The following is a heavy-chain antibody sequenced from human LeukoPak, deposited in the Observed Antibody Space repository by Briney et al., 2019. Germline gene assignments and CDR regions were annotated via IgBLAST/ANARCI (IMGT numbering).Heavy chain of an antibody. J-gene: IGHJ3*02. Sequence: GGSLRLSCAASGFTFSSYSMNWVRQAPGKGLEWVSSMSIGSDYISYADSVKGRFTISRDNAKNSLYLQMNSLRAEDTAVYYCVRGRDTALVHDAFDIWGQGTMVTVSS. CDR3: VRGRDTALVHDAFDI. CDR2: MSIGSDYI. V-gene: IGHV3-21*01. D-gene: IGHD5-18*01. CDR1: GFTFSSYS.